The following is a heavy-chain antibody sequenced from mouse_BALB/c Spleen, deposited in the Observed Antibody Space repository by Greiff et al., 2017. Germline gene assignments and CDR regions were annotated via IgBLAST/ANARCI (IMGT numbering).Heavy chain of an antibody. CDR1: GFTFSSYY. J-gene: IGHJ4*01. D-gene: IGHD2-10*01. V-gene: IGHV5-6-2*01. CDR2: INSNGGST. Sequence: EVKLMESGGGLVKLGGSLKLSCAASGFTFSSYYMSWVRQTPEKRLELVAAINSNGGSTYYPDTVKGRFTISRDNAKNTLYLQMSSLKSEDTALYYCARLAYHYAMDYWGQGTSVTVSS. CDR3: ARLAYHYAMDY.